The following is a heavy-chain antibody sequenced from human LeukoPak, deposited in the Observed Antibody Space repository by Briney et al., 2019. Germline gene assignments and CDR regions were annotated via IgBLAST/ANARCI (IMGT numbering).Heavy chain of an antibody. CDR1: GGSISSNNYY. J-gene: IGHJ4*02. V-gene: IGHV4-39*01. CDR3: ASHNRYYYDNSGYCDH. CDR2: ISYTGST. D-gene: IGHD3-22*01. Sequence: PSETLSLTCTVSGGSISSNNYYWGWIRQPPGKGLEWIGTISYTGSTYYSPSLKSRLTISVDTAKSQFSLKLNSVTAADTAVYYCASHNRYYYDNSGYCDHWGQGTLVTVSS.